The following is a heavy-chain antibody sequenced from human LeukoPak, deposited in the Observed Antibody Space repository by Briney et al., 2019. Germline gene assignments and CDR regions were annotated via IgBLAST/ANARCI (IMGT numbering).Heavy chain of an antibody. CDR2: INLNSGGT. D-gene: IGHD3-9*01. CDR3: ARSPDILTGENFDY. J-gene: IGHJ4*02. Sequence: ASVKISCKASGYTFTGYYMHWVRQAPGQGLEWMGWINLNSGGTNYAQKFQGRVTMTRDTSISTAYMELSRLRSGDTAVYYCARSPDILTGENFDYWGQGTLVTVSS. V-gene: IGHV1-2*02. CDR1: GYTFTGYY.